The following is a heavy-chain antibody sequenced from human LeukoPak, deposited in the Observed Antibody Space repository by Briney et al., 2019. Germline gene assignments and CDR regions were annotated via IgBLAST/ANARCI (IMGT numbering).Heavy chain of an antibody. CDR1: GFTFSGSA. Sequence: GGSLRLSCAASGFTFSGSAMHWVRQASGKGLEWVGRIRSKANSYATAYAASVKGRFTISRDESKNTAYLQMNSLKTEDTAVYYCTRPYYDSSGYVDYWGQGTLVTVSS. V-gene: IGHV3-73*01. D-gene: IGHD3-22*01. CDR3: TRPYYDSSGYVDY. J-gene: IGHJ4*02. CDR2: IRSKANSYAT.